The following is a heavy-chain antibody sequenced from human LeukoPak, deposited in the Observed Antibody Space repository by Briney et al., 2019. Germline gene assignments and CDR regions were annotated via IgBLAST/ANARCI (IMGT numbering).Heavy chain of an antibody. J-gene: IGHJ4*02. CDR1: GYTFTGYY. Sequence: ASVKVSCKASGYTFTGYYMHWVRQASGQGLEWMGWINPNSGGTNYAQKFQGRVTMTRDTSISTAYMELSRLRSDDTAVYYCARASCGGDCFDYWGQGTLVTVSS. D-gene: IGHD2-21*01. CDR2: INPNSGGT. CDR3: ARASCGGDCFDY. V-gene: IGHV1-2*02.